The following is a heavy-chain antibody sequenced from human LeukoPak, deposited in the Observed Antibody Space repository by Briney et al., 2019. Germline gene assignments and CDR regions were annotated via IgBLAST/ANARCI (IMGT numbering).Heavy chain of an antibody. J-gene: IGHJ6*03. CDR1: GYTFTSYD. CDR3: AREGYSSGWSYYYYYMDV. D-gene: IGHD6-19*01. V-gene: IGHV1-8*03. CDR2: MNPNSGNT. Sequence: SSVKVSCKASGYTFTSYDSNGVRQATGRGLEWVGWMNPNSGNTGYAPKFQGRVTITRNTSISTAYMELSSLRSEDTAVYYCAREGYSSGWSYYYYYMDVWGKGTTVTVSS.